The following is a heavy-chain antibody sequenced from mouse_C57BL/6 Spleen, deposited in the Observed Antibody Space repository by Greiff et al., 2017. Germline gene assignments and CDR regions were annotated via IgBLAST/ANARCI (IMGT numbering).Heavy chain of an antibody. CDR2: INPNNGGT. D-gene: IGHD1-1*01. V-gene: IGHV1-26*01. CDR3: ARNTVVANYAMDY. J-gene: IGHJ4*01. CDR1: GYTFTDYY. Sequence: EVQLQQSGPELVKPGASVKISCKASGYTFTDYYMNWVKQSHGKSLEWIGDINPNNGGTSYNQKFKGKATLTVDKSSSTAYMELRSLTSEDSAVYYCARNTVVANYAMDYWGQGTSVTVSS.